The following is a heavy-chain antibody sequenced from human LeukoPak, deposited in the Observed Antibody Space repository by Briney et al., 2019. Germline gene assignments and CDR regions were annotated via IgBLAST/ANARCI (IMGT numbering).Heavy chain of an antibody. D-gene: IGHD3-10*01. CDR1: GASMNSHY. CDR2: IFYSGTA. V-gene: IGHV4-59*11. Sequence: RPSETLSLTCSVSGASMNSHYWSWIRQPPGKGLEWIGNIFYSGTANYKPSLKSRVRISVDRSKNQFYLRLNSVTAADTAIYFCARSTGSSALRTWGQGVLVTVSP. CDR3: ARSTGSSALRT. J-gene: IGHJ4*02.